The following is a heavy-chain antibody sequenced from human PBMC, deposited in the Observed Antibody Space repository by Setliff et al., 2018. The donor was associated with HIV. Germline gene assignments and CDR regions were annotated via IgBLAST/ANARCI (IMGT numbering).Heavy chain of an antibody. CDR2: IIPFFGTA. CDR1: GGTFSTDA. V-gene: IGHV1-69*13. CDR3: ARRGFYDSSGRVWAFDI. D-gene: IGHD3-22*01. Sequence: SVKVSCKASGGTFSTDAFSWVRQAPGQGLEWMGGIIPFFGTANYAQKFQGRVTITADGSSSTAYMDLSGLRSEDTAVYFCARRGFYDSSGRVWAFDIWGQGTMVTVSS. J-gene: IGHJ3*02.